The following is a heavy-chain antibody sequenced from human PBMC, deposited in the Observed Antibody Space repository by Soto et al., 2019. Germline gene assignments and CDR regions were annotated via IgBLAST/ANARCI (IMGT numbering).Heavy chain of an antibody. J-gene: IGHJ5*02. CDR1: GGTFSSYA. V-gene: IGHV1-69*01. CDR3: ARGGTCLELPRSNCFDP. D-gene: IGHD1-7*01. CDR2: IIPIFGTA. Sequence: QVQLVQSGAEVKKPGSSVKVSCKASGGTFSSYAISWVRQAPGQGLEWMGGIIPIFGTANYAQKFQGRVMITADDSTSTAYMELSSLRSEDTAVYYCARGGTCLELPRSNCFDPWGQGTLVTVSS.